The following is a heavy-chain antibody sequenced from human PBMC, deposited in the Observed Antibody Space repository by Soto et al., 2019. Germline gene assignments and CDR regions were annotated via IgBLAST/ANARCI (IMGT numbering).Heavy chain of an antibody. CDR3: ARDLTPILRFLEWADYYYMDV. CDR1: GGTFSSYT. V-gene: IGHV1-69*04. D-gene: IGHD3-3*01. J-gene: IGHJ6*03. Sequence: ASVKVSCKASGGTFSSYTISWVRQAPGQGLEWMGRIIPILGIANYAQKFQGRVTITADKSTSTAYMELSSLRSEDTAVYYCARDLTPILRFLEWADYYYMDVWGKVTTVTVSS. CDR2: IIPILGIA.